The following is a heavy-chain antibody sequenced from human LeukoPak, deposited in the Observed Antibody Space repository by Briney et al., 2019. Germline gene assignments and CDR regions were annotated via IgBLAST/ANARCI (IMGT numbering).Heavy chain of an antibody. D-gene: IGHD3-9*01. J-gene: IGHJ5*02. Sequence: GGSLRLSCAASGFTFSSYSMNWVRQAPGKGLEWVSYISSSSSTIYYADSVKGRFTISRDNAKNSLYLQMNSLRAEDTAVYYCARALRYFDWLSTSPEYNWFDPWRQGTLVTVSS. CDR1: GFTFSSYS. CDR2: ISSSSSTI. CDR3: ARALRYFDWLSTSPEYNWFDP. V-gene: IGHV3-48*01.